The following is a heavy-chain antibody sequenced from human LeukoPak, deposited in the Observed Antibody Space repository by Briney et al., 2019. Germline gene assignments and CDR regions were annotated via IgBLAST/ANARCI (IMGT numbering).Heavy chain of an antibody. CDR2: ISSSSSYI. J-gene: IGHJ4*02. Sequence: GGALRLSCAASGFTFSSYIMNWVRQAPGKGLEWVSSISSSSSYIYYADSVKGRFTISRDNAKNSLYLQMNSLRAEDTAVYYCAREPVPAAMNYWGQGTLVTVSS. V-gene: IGHV3-21*01. CDR3: AREPVPAAMNY. D-gene: IGHD2-2*01. CDR1: GFTFSSYI.